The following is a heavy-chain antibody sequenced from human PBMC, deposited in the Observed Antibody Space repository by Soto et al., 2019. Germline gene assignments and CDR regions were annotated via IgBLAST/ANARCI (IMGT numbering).Heavy chain of an antibody. CDR2: ISYDGSNK. CDR1: GFTFSSYG. J-gene: IGHJ6*03. V-gene: IGHV3-30*18. Sequence: GGSLRLSCAASGFTFSSYGMHWVRQAPGKGLERVAVISYDGSNKYYADSVKGRFTISRDNSKNTLYLQMNSLRAEDTAVYYCAKSLLDCSGGSCYSHYYYYMDVWGKGTTVTVSS. CDR3: AKSLLDCSGGSCYSHYYYYMDV. D-gene: IGHD2-15*01.